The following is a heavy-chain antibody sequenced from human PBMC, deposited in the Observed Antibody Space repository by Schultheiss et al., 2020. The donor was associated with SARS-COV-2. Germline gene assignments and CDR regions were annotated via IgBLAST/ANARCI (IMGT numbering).Heavy chain of an antibody. CDR1: GGSISSYY. CDR3: AKRGLSSDAFDI. CDR2: IYYSGST. J-gene: IGHJ3*02. D-gene: IGHD3/OR15-3a*01. Sequence: GSLRLSCTVSGGSISSYYWSWIRQPPGKGLEWIGYIYYSGSTNYNPSLKSRVTISVDTSKNQFSLKLSSVTAADTAVYYCAKRGLSSDAFDIWGQGTLVTVSS. V-gene: IGHV4-59*08.